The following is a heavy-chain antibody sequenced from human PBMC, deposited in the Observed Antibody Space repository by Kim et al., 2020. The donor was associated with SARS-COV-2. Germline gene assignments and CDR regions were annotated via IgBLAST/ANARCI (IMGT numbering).Heavy chain of an antibody. J-gene: IGHJ5*02. V-gene: IGHV1-3*01. Sequence: KNSPRFQGRVTITRDTSTSTADMELSRLRSEETAVYYCARSYQLLHDWFDPWGQGTLVTVSS. CDR3: ARSYQLLHDWFDP. D-gene: IGHD2-2*01.